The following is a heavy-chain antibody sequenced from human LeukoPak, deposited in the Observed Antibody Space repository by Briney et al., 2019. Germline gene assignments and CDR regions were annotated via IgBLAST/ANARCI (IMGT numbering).Heavy chain of an antibody. CDR3: ARNHIVTGTYFDS. D-gene: IGHD3-10*01. Sequence: PSETLSLTCTVSGDSISSYYWNWIRQPAGKGLEWIGRIYASGYTEYNPSLQTRVTMSVDTSKNEFSLKVDTVTAADTAVYFCARNHIVTGTYFDSWGQGFLVTVSS. V-gene: IGHV4-4*07. CDR1: GDSISSYY. CDR2: IYASGYT. J-gene: IGHJ4*02.